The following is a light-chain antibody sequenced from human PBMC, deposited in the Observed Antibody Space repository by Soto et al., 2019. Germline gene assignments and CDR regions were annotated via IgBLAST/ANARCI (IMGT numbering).Light chain of an antibody. V-gene: IGKV3-15*01. CDR1: QSISDK. CDR3: HQYNTWPIT. Sequence: EVLMTQSPDTLYVSPGERVTLSCRASQSISDKLAWYQQQPGQGPRLLVYRGSISTLGIPARLSGSGSGTEFSRTISSLQSDDFAVDYGHQYNTWPITFGQGTRLEIK. CDR2: RGS. J-gene: IGKJ5*01.